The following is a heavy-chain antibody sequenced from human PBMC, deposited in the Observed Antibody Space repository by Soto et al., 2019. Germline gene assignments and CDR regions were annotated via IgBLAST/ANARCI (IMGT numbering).Heavy chain of an antibody. CDR3: ARGSPPYDILTGYWSAYYYYYGMDV. CDR2: MNPNRGNT. V-gene: IGHV1-8*01. Sequence: ASVKVSCKASGSTFTSYDINWVRQATGQGLEWMGWMNPNRGNTGYAQKFQGRVTMTRNTSISTAYMELSSLRSEDTAVYYCARGSPPYDILTGYWSAYYYYYGMDVWGQGTTVTVSS. D-gene: IGHD3-9*01. CDR1: GSTFTSYD. J-gene: IGHJ6*02.